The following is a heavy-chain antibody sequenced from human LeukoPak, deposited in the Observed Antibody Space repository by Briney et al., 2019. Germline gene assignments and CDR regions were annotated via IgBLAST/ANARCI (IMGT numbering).Heavy chain of an antibody. CDR3: ARGGGIVGYYFDY. Sequence: KASETLSLTCAVYGGSFSGYYWSWIRQPPGKGLEWIGEINHSGSTNYNPSLKSRVTISVDTSKNQFSLKLSSVTAADTAVYYCARGGGIVGYYFDYWGQGTLVTVSS. J-gene: IGHJ4*02. CDR2: INHSGST. D-gene: IGHD2-15*01. CDR1: GGSFSGYY. V-gene: IGHV4-34*01.